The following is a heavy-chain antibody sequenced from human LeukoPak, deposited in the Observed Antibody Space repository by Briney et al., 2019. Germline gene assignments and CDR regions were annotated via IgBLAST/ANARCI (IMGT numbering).Heavy chain of an antibody. CDR1: GYSFTTYW. D-gene: IGHD3-10*01. J-gene: IGHJ3*01. V-gene: IGHV5-51*01. CDR2: IYPGDSDT. CDR3: ARRDVGAFAF. Sequence: GESLKISCKSSGYSFTTYWIGWVRQMPGKGLEWMGIIYPGDSDTRYSASFQGQVTMSAEKSISTAFLQWSSLKASDTAIYYCARRDVGAFAFWGQGTTVTVSS.